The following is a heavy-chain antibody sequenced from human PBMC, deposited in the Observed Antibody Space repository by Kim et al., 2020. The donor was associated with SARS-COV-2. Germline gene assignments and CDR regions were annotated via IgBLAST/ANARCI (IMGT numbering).Heavy chain of an antibody. CDR3: AREYWLARYYYYYYGMDV. Sequence: GGSLRLSCAASGFTFSSYWMHWVRQAPGKGLVWVSRINSDGSSTSYADSVKGRFTISRDNAKNTLYLQMNSLRADDTAVYYCAREYWLARYYYYYYGMDVWGQGTTVTVSS. D-gene: IGHD6-19*01. J-gene: IGHJ6*02. CDR2: INSDGSST. CDR1: GFTFSSYW. V-gene: IGHV3-74*01.